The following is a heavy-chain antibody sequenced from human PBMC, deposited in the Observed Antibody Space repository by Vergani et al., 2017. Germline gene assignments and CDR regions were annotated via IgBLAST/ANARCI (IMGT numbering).Heavy chain of an antibody. CDR2: INPNSGGT. D-gene: IGHD3-10*01. J-gene: IGHJ6*03. CDR3: ARDFYYGSGSYTYYYYYMDV. CDR1: GYTFTGYY. V-gene: IGHV1-2*06. Sequence: QVQLVQSGAEVKKPGASVKVSCKASGYTFTGYYMHWVRQAPGQRLEWMGRINPNSGGTNYAQKFQGRVTMTRDTSISTSYMELSRLRSDDTAVYYCARDFYYGSGSYTYYYYYMDVWGKGTTVTVTS.